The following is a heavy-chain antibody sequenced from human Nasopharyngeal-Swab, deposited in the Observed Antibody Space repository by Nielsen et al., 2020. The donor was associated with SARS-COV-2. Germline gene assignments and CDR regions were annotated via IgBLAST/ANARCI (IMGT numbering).Heavy chain of an antibody. J-gene: IGHJ4*02. CDR3: ARDESGDYLGLPFDY. CDR2: VSYSGTA. CDR1: GVSISSSINY. V-gene: IGHV4-39*07. Sequence: SETLSLTCTVSGVSISSSINYWGWIRQSPQKGLEWIGTVSYSGTANYNSSLNSRVTISVDTSKNQFSLKHISVTAADTAVYYCARDESGDYLGLPFDYWGQGTLVTVSS. D-gene: IGHD4-17*01.